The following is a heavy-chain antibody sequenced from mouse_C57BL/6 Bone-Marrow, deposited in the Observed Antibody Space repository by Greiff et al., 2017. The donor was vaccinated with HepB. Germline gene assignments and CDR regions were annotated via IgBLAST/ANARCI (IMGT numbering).Heavy chain of an antibody. D-gene: IGHD3-2*02. Sequence: VQLQQSGAELVMPGASVKLSCKASGYTFTSYWMHWVKQRPGQGLEWIGEIDPSDSYTNYNQKFKGKSTLTVDKSSSTAYMQLSSLTSEDSAVYYCARGDSSGYVRAMDYWGQGTSVTVSS. J-gene: IGHJ4*01. V-gene: IGHV1-69*01. CDR1: GYTFTSYW. CDR3: ARGDSSGYVRAMDY. CDR2: IDPSDSYT.